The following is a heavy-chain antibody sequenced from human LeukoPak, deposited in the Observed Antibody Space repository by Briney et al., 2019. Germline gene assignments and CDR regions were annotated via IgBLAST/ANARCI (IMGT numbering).Heavy chain of an antibody. CDR2: IYWNDDK. J-gene: IGHJ4*02. Sequence: ASGPTLVKPTQTLTLTCTFSVFSLSTSGVGVGWIRQPPGKALEWLALIYWNDDKRYSPSLKSRLTITKDTSKNQVVLTMTNMDPVDTATYYCAHRSQVLVGATALYFFDYWGQGALVTVSS. V-gene: IGHV2-5*01. CDR1: VFSLSTSGVG. CDR3: AHRSQVLVGATALYFFDY. D-gene: IGHD1-26*01.